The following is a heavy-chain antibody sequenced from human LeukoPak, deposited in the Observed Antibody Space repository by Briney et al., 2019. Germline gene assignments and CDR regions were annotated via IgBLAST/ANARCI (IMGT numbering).Heavy chain of an antibody. Sequence: PGGSLRLSCAASGFIFSNYAMSWVRQAPGKGLEWVSSIFGSVGDTYYADSVKGRFTISRDNSKNTLYLQMNSLRAEDTAVYYCAKGGQDYCRGGSCYPYYYYGMGVWGQGTTVTVSS. D-gene: IGHD2-15*01. V-gene: IGHV3-23*01. CDR3: AKGGQDYCRGGSCYPYYYYGMGV. CDR2: IFGSVGDT. J-gene: IGHJ6*02. CDR1: GFIFSNYA.